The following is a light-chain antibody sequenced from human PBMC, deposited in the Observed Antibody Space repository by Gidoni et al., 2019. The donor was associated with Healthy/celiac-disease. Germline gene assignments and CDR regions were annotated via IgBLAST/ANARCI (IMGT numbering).Light chain of an antibody. CDR2: KAS. Sequence: DIQMTQSPSTLSASVGDRVTNTCRASQSISSWLAWYQQKPGKAPKLLIYKASSLESGVPSRFSGSGSGTEFTLTISSLQPDDFATYYCQQYNSYSPFGQGTKVEIK. CDR1: QSISSW. J-gene: IGKJ1*01. V-gene: IGKV1-5*03. CDR3: QQYNSYSP.